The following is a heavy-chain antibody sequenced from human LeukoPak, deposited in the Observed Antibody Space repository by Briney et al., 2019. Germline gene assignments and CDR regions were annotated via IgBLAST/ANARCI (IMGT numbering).Heavy chain of an antibody. V-gene: IGHV3-66*01. D-gene: IGHD5-12*01. CDR1: GFTVSSKY. Sequence: PGGSLRLSCAASGFTVSSKYMNWVRQAPGKGPEWVSIIYTGGSTYYADSVRGGFTISRDDPKNMVYLQMNSLRAEDTAVYYCAKDLSWLRPLSYSFEYWGQGTLVTVSS. J-gene: IGHJ4*02. CDR3: AKDLSWLRPLSYSFEY. CDR2: IYTGGST.